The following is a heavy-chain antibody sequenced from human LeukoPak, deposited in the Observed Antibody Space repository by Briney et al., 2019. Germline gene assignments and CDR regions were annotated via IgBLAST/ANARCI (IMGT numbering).Heavy chain of an antibody. CDR1: GYTFTSYG. CDR3: ARDPHCSSTSCYRGVGYYYYYMDV. CDR2: ISAYNGNT. D-gene: IGHD2-2*01. V-gene: IGHV1-18*01. J-gene: IGHJ6*03. Sequence: AASVKVSCKASGYTFTSYGISWVRQAPGQGLEWMGWISAYNGNTNYAQELQGRVTMTTDTSTSTAYMELRSLRSDDTAVYYCARDPHCSSTSCYRGVGYYYYYMDVWGKGTTVTVSS.